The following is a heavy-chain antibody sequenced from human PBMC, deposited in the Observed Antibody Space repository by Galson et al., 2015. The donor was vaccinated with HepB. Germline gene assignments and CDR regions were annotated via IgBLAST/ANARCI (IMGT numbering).Heavy chain of an antibody. V-gene: IGHV3-23*01. CDR2: ISGSGGST. CDR1: AFTFSSYA. CDR3: ARNHAFDI. Sequence: SLRLSCAASAFTFSSYAMNWVRQAPGEGLEWVSGISGSGGSTFYANSVKGRFTISRDNSKNTLYLQMNSLRAEDTAVYYCARNHAFDIWGQGTMVTVSS. J-gene: IGHJ3*02.